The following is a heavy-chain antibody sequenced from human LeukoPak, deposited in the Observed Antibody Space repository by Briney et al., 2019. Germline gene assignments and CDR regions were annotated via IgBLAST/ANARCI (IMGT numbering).Heavy chain of an antibody. Sequence: GGSLRLSCAASGFTFSTYGMSWVRQAPGKGLEWVSAVSSTGGTTYYADSVKGRFTISRDNSKSTLFLQINSLRAEDTAVYYCARVYSGRYYGNADYWGQGTLVTVSS. D-gene: IGHD1-26*01. CDR3: ARVYSGRYYGNADY. J-gene: IGHJ4*02. CDR1: GFTFSTYG. CDR2: VSSTGGTT. V-gene: IGHV3-23*01.